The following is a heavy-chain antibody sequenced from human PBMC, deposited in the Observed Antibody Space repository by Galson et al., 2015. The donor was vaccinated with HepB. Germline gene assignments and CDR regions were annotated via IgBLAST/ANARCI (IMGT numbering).Heavy chain of an antibody. J-gene: IGHJ4*02. CDR1: GYTFSRFA. CDR2: INAGNGNT. V-gene: IGHV1-3*01. D-gene: IGHD3-22*01. CDR3: AREIEVAIPAY. Sequence: SVKVSCKASGYTFSRFAMHWVRQAPGQRLEWMGWINAGNGNTKYSQKFQGRVTITRDTSASTAYMELSSLISEDTAVYYCAREIEVAIPAYWGRGTPVTVAS.